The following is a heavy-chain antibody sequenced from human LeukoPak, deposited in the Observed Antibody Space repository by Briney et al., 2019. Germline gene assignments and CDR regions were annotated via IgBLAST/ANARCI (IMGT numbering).Heavy chain of an antibody. CDR1: GYTFTNYD. J-gene: IGHJ4*02. CDR3: ARVSLGYCSGGTCYFQDH. V-gene: IGHV1-8*01. D-gene: IGHD2-15*01. CDR2: MNPNSGNT. Sequence: ASVKVSCKASGYTFTNYDINWVRRATGQGLEWMGWMNPNSGNTGYAQKFQGRVTMTRSTSISTAYMELSSLTSEDTAVYYCARVSLGYCSGGTCYFQDHWGQGTLVTASS.